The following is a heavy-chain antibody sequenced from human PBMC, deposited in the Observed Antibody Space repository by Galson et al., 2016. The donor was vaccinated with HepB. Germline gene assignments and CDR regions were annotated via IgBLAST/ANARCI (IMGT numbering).Heavy chain of an antibody. D-gene: IGHD2-2*01. CDR3: ARGGRVPQNIVVILAATRTIDY. Sequence: SVKVSCKASGYTFSTHTMHWLRQAPGQSLEWMGWIITGNGTGNGNTKYSQKFQGRVTITRDTSASTAYMELSSLRSEDTAVYYCARGGRVPQNIVVILAATRTIDYWGQGTLVTVSA. CDR2: IITGNGTGNGNT. CDR1: GYTFSTHT. J-gene: IGHJ4*02. V-gene: IGHV1-3*04.